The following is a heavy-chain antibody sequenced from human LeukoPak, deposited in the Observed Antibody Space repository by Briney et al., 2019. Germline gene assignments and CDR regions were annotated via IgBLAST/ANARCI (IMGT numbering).Heavy chain of an antibody. CDR2: IYYSGST. J-gene: IGHJ4*02. CDR1: GGSISSYY. Sequence: SETLSLTCTVSGGSISSYYWSWIRQPPGKGLEWIGYIYYSGSTNYNPSLKSRVTISVDTSKNQFSLKLSSVTAADTAVYYCARFGYSDFGGGDYWGQGTLVTVSS. CDR3: ARFGYSDFGGGDY. D-gene: IGHD6-13*01. V-gene: IGHV4-59*08.